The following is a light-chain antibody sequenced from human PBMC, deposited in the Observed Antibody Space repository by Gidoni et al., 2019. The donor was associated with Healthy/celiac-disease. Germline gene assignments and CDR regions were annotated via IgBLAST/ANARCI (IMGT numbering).Light chain of an antibody. CDR2: AAS. Sequence: DIQMTPSPSSLSASVGDRVTITCRASQSISSYLNWYQQKPGKAPKLLIYAASSSQSGVPSRFSGSGSGTDFTLTISSLQPEDFATYYCQQSYSTPLTFXGXTKVEIK. CDR1: QSISSY. V-gene: IGKV1-39*01. CDR3: QQSYSTPLT. J-gene: IGKJ4*01.